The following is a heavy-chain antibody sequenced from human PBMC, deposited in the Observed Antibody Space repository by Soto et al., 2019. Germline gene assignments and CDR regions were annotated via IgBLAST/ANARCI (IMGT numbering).Heavy chain of an antibody. CDR1: GYTFTSHG. Sequence: VQLVQSGVDVKKPGASVKVSCKASGYTFTSHGISWVRQAPGQGLEWMGWINTYNGNTNYAQKVQGRVTMTTETSTSTAYMELRSLRSDDTAVYYCARDLLYSTRSTVRFDIWGQGTMLTVSS. CDR2: INTYNGNT. D-gene: IGHD6-13*01. CDR3: ARDLLYSTRSTVRFDI. J-gene: IGHJ3*02. V-gene: IGHV1-18*01.